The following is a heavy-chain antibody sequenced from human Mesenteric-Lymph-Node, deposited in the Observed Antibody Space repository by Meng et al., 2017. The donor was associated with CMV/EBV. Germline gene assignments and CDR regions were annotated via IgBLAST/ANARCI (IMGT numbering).Heavy chain of an antibody. CDR1: GGSMTSSSYY. CDR3: ARRRGMDV. CDR2: IYYTGTT. J-gene: IGHJ6*02. V-gene: IGHV4-39*07. Sequence: SETLSLTCNVSGGSMTSSSYYWGWIRQPPGKGLEWIGSIYYTGTTYYNPSLKSRVTISVDTSKNQFSLKLSSVTAADTAVYYCARRRGMDVWGQGTTVTVSS.